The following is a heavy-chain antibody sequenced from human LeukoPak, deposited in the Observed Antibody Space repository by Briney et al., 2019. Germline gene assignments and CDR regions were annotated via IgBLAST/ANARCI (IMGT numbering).Heavy chain of an antibody. D-gene: IGHD3-10*01. CDR3: ARTYGSGVGDAFDI. V-gene: IGHV4-59*01. J-gene: IGHJ3*02. Sequence: SETLSLTCSVSGGSISSYYWSWIRQPPGKGLEWIGYIYYSGSTNYNPSLKSRVTISVDTSKNQFSLKLSSVTAADTAVYYCARTYGSGVGDAFDIWGQGTMVTVSS. CDR1: GGSISSYY. CDR2: IYYSGST.